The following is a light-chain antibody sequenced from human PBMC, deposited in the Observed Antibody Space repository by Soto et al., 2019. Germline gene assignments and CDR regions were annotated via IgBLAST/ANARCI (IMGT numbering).Light chain of an antibody. V-gene: IGKV3-15*01. CDR1: QSISSY. Sequence: EIVLTQSPATLSLSPCERSALSCRASQSISSYLAWYQQKPGQVPRLLIYGASTRATGIPARFSGSGSGTEFTLTISSLQSEDFAVYYCQQYNNWPTWTFGQGTKVDIK. CDR3: QQYNNWPTWT. J-gene: IGKJ1*01. CDR2: GAS.